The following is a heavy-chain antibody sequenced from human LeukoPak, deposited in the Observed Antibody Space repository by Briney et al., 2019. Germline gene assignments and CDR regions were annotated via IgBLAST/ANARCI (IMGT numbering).Heavy chain of an antibody. Sequence: GGSLRLSCAASGFTFDDSAMHCVRQAPGKGLEWVSGISWNSGNIGYADSVKGRFTISRDNAKNSLYLQMNSLRAEDTALYYCAKDSSYYYGSGSYGFDYWGQGTLVTVSS. CDR3: AKDSSYYYGSGSYGFDY. D-gene: IGHD3-10*01. J-gene: IGHJ4*02. CDR1: GFTFDDSA. V-gene: IGHV3-9*01. CDR2: ISWNSGNI.